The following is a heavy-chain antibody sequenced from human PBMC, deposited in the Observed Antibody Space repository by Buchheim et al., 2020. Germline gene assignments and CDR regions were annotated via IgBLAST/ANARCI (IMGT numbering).Heavy chain of an antibody. J-gene: IGHJ6*02. CDR1: GGSFSGYY. CDR2: INHSGST. Sequence: QVQLQQWGAGLLKPSETLSLTCAVYGGSFSGYYWSWIRQPPGKGLEWIGEINHSGSTNYNPSLKSRVTISVDTSKNQFSLKLSSVTAADTAVYYCARGANYCSSTSCYYYYGMDVWGQGTT. CDR3: ARGANYCSSTSCYYYYGMDV. V-gene: IGHV4-34*01. D-gene: IGHD2-2*01.